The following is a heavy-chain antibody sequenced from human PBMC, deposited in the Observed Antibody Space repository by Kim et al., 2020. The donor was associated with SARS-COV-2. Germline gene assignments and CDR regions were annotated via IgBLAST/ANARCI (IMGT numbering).Heavy chain of an antibody. D-gene: IGHD6-13*01. CDR2: ISSSSSTI. Sequence: GGSLRLSCAASGFTFSSYSMNWVRQAPGKGLEWVSYISSSSSTIYYADSVKGRFTISRDNAKNSLYLQMNSLRDEDTAVYYCAREVVTLRHIFVAAAADGGDAFDIWGQGTMVTVSS. CDR1: GFTFSSYS. CDR3: AREVVTLRHIFVAAAADGGDAFDI. V-gene: IGHV3-48*02. J-gene: IGHJ3*02.